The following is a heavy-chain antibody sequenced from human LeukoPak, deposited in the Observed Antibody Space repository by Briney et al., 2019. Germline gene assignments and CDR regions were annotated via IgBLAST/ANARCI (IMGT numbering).Heavy chain of an antibody. CDR2: INPSGGST. D-gene: IGHD4-17*01. Sequence: ASVKVSCKASGYTFTSYYMHWVRQAPGQGLEWMGIINPSGGSTSYAQKFQGRVTMTRDMSTSTVYMELSSLRSEDTAVYYCARGFTYGDYYYYYMDVWGKGTTVTVSS. CDR3: ARGFTYGDYYYYYMDV. J-gene: IGHJ6*03. V-gene: IGHV1-46*01. CDR1: GYTFTSYY.